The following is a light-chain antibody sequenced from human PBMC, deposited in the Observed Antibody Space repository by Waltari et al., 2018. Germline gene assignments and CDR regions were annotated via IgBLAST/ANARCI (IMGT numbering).Light chain of an antibody. CDR2: WAS. V-gene: IGKV4-1*01. J-gene: IGKJ4*01. Sequence: DIVMTQPPDSLPVSLGERATIHCKSIQCVLLSFDFKNYLAWYQQLPGQPPNLLIYWASTRESGVPDRFSGRGSGTDFTLTISSLQAEDVAVYYCQQYYSFPLTFGGGTKVEIK. CDR1: QCVLLSFDFKNY. CDR3: QQYYSFPLT.